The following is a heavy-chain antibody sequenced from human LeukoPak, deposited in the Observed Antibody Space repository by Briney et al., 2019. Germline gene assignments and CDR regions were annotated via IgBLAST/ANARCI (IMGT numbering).Heavy chain of an antibody. Sequence: SQTLSLTCAISVDIDSSNSAAWKWIRQSPSRGLEWLGSTYCRSKWYKDSARYVRSRLTHNQDKSQNHSSQQQNSVTGHDTAVYYCARVWERYSSSLVSWGEGTLVTVSS. J-gene: IGHJ4*02. CDR2: TYCRSKWYK. CDR1: VDIDSSNSAA. CDR3: ARVWERYSSSLVS. D-gene: IGHD6-13*01. V-gene: IGHV6-1*01.